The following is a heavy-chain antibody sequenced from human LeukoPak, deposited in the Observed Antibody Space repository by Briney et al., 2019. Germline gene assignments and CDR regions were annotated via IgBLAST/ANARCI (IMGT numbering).Heavy chain of an antibody. CDR1: GFTFSQDD. CDR3: TKEFCGSRAACAGGSYYDF. CDR2: IGVTDDT. Sequence: GGSLRLPCAASGFTFSQDDLHWLRQAPGKGLEGVAAIGVTDDTYYPDSVKGRFTNSRADAANSLYLQIRSLGAGDTALYYCTKEFCGSRAACAGGSYYDFWGRGALVTVSS. D-gene: IGHD2-15*01. V-gene: IGHV3-13*01. J-gene: IGHJ2*01.